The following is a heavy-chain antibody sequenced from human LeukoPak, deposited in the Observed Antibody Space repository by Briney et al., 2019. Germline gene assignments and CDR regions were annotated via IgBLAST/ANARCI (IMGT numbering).Heavy chain of an antibody. CDR2: ISAYNGNT. Sequence: ASVKVCCKASGYTFTSYGISWVRQAPGQGLEWMGWISAYNGNTNYAQKLQGRVTMTTDTSTSTAYMELRSLRSDDTAVYYCARARGEYSSSLDYYYYGMDVWGQGTTVTVSS. J-gene: IGHJ6*02. CDR1: GYTFTSYG. V-gene: IGHV1-18*01. CDR3: ARARGEYSSSLDYYYYGMDV. D-gene: IGHD6-13*01.